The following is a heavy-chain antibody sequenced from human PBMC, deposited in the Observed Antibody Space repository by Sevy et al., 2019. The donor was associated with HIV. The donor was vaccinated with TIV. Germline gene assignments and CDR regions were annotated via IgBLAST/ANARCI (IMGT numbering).Heavy chain of an antibody. J-gene: IGHJ6*03. CDR1: GFTFSSYW. D-gene: IGHD2-2*01. CDR3: ARIGGGYCSSTSCYLPHGYYYYYYYMDV. Sequence: GGSLRLSCAASGFTFSSYWMSWVRQAPGKGLEWVANIKQDGSEKYYVDSVKGRFTISRDNAKNSLYLQMNSLRAEDTAVYYCARIGGGYCSSTSCYLPHGYYYYYYYMDVWGKGTTVTVSS. CDR2: IKQDGSEK. V-gene: IGHV3-7*01.